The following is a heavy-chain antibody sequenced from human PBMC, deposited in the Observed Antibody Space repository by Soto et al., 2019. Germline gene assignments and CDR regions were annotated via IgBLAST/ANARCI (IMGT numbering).Heavy chain of an antibody. CDR3: AKSTWDDLPPSF. CDR1: GFGLSSYA. Sequence: PGGSLRLSCAASGFGLSSYAVSWVRQAPGKGLEWVSVISGSGGATYYADSVKGRFTISRDNSKNTMYLQMNSARAEDTAVYYCAKSTWDDLPPSFWGQGTPVTVSS. D-gene: IGHD1-26*01. CDR2: ISGSGGAT. J-gene: IGHJ4*02. V-gene: IGHV3-23*01.